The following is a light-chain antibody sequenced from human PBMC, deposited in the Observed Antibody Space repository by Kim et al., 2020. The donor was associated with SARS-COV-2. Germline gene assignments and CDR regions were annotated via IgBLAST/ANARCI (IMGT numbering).Light chain of an antibody. J-gene: IGKJ4*01. V-gene: IGKV3-20*01. CDR3: QHYGFSLS. CDR2: GAS. CDR1: QSVPGNY. Sequence: LSPGERATPSCRASQSVPGNYLAWYQHRPGRAPRLLISGASSRVTGIPDRFSGSGSGTDFALTITRLEPEDFAMYYCQHYGFSLSFGGGTKVDIK.